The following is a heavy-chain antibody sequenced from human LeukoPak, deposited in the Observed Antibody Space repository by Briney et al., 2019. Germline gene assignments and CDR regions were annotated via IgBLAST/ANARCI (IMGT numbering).Heavy chain of an antibody. D-gene: IGHD5-18*01. CDR1: GYSFTSYW. CDR2: IYPGDSDT. V-gene: IGHV5-51*01. CDR3: ARRHYSYGYFRSIAYTAFDY. Sequence: GESLKISCKGSGYSFTSYWLGWVRQMPGKGLEWMGIIYPGDSDTRYSPSFQGQVTISADKSISTAYLQWSSLKASDTAMYYCARRHYSYGYFRSIAYTAFDYWGQGTLVTVSS. J-gene: IGHJ4*02.